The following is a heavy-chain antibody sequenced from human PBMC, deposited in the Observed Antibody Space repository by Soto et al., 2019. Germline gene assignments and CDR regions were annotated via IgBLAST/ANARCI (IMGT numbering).Heavy chain of an antibody. CDR3: VRDDGWTTVAGTGYFES. Sequence: QVQLVESGGGVVQPGTSLRLSCAASGFTFITYALYWVRQAPGKGLEWVAVISYDGGFKYYADSVKGRFTISRDNSKNALYLQINSLRAEDAAVYYCVRDDGWTTVAGTGYFESWGQGTLGPVSS. V-gene: IGHV3-30*03. J-gene: IGHJ4*02. CDR2: ISYDGGFK. CDR1: GFTFITYA. D-gene: IGHD6-19*01.